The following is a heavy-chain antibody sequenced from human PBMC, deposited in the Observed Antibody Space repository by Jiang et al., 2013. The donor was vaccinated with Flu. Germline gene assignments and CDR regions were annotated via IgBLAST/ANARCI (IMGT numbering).Heavy chain of an antibody. J-gene: IGHJ6*04. CDR1: GGTFSSYA. Sequence: GAEVKKPGSSVKVSCKASGGTFSSYAISWARQAPGQGLEWMGRIIPILGIANYAQKFQGRVTITADKSTSTAYMELSSLRSEDTAVYYCARGGTTVVRGDYYYYGMDVWGRGTTVTVSS. D-gene: IGHD4-23*01. CDR2: IIPILGIA. CDR3: ARGGTTVVRGDYYYYGMDV. V-gene: IGHV1-69*04.